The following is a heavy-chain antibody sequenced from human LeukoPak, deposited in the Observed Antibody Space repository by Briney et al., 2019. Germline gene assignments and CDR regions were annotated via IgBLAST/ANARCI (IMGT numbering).Heavy chain of an antibody. V-gene: IGHV3-48*03. Sequence: GGSLRLSCAASGFTFSCYEMNWVRQAPGEGLEWVSYISSSGSTIYYADSVKGRFTISRDNAKNSLYLQMNSLRAEDTAVYYCARGGYCSSTSCYNNWFDPWGQGTLVTVSS. D-gene: IGHD2-2*02. J-gene: IGHJ5*02. CDR2: ISSSGSTI. CDR1: GFTFSCYE. CDR3: ARGGYCSSTSCYNNWFDP.